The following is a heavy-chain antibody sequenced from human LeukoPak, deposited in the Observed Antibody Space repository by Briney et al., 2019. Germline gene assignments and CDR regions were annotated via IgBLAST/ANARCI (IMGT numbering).Heavy chain of an antibody. CDR2: IKHDGSEK. V-gene: IGHV3-7*01. CDR1: GFTFSSHW. CDR3: Y. Sequence: GGSLRLSCAASGFTFSSHWMSWVRQAPGKGLEWVANIKHDGSEKYYVDSVKGRFTISRDNAKNSLYLQLNTLRGEDTAVYYDYWGQGALVTISS. J-gene: IGHJ4*02.